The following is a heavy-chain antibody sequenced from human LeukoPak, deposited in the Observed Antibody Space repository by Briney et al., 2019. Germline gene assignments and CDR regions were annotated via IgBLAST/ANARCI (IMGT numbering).Heavy chain of an antibody. CDR3: ARLRRYGPIIFLGYFDY. CDR1: GYTFTSYY. V-gene: IGHV1-2*02. D-gene: IGHD5-18*01. Sequence: GASVKVSCKASGYTFTSYYIHWVRQAPGQGLEWMGSINPNSGGTNYAQKFQGRITMTWDTSINTAYMELSRLRSDDTAVYYCARLRRYGPIIFLGYFDYWGQGTLVTVSS. CDR2: INPNSGGT. J-gene: IGHJ4*02.